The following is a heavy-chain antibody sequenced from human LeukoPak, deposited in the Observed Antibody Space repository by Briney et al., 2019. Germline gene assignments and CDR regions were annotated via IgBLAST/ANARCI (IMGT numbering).Heavy chain of an antibody. J-gene: IGHJ4*02. CDR3: ARDVRPDY. Sequence: GGSLRLSCAASGFTFSSYWISWVRQAPGEGLEWVANIKQDGTEKYYMDSVKGRFSISRDNAKNSLYLQMNALRAEDTAVYYCARDVRPDYWGQGTRVTVST. CDR2: IKQDGTEK. D-gene: IGHD6-6*01. CDR1: GFTFSSYW. V-gene: IGHV3-7*04.